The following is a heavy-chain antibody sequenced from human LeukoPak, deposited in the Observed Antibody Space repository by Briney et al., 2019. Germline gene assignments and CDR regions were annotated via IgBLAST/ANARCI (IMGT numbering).Heavy chain of an antibody. V-gene: IGHV3-21*04. CDR2: ISSSSSYI. Sequence: PGGSLRLSCAASGFTFSSYSMNWVRQAPGKGLEWVSSISSSSSYIYYADSVKGRFTISRDNAKNSLYLQMNSLRAEDTAVYYCAKDYRDYGDYGPFDYWGQGTLVTVSS. CDR1: GFTFSSYS. J-gene: IGHJ4*02. CDR3: AKDYRDYGDYGPFDY. D-gene: IGHD4-17*01.